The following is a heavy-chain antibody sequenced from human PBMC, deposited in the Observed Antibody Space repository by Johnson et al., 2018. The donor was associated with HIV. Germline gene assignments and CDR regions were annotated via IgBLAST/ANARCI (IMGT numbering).Heavy chain of an antibody. CDR2: ISWDGGST. V-gene: IGHV3-NL1*01. CDR3: AKDTGGNSGSDAFDI. J-gene: IGHJ3*02. Sequence: VQVVESGGGVVQPGGSLRLSCAASGFTFSSYGMHWVRQAPGKGLEWVSLISWDGGSTYYADSVKGRFTISRDNSKNTLYLQMNSLRVEDTAVYYCAKDTGGNSGSDAFDIWGQGTLVTVSS. D-gene: IGHD3-10*01. CDR1: GFTFSSYG.